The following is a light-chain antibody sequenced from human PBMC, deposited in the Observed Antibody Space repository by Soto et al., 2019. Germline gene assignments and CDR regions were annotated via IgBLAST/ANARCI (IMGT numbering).Light chain of an antibody. V-gene: IGKV3-15*01. CDR3: QQYNKWPPLT. CDR1: QSLSSN. CDR2: GAS. Sequence: EIVMTQSPGTLSLSPGERATLSCRSSQSLSSNLAWYQQKPGQGPRLLIYGASTRASGIPGRFSGSGSGTESTLTISSLQSEDVGVYYCQQYNKWPPLTFGGGTKVDIK. J-gene: IGKJ4*01.